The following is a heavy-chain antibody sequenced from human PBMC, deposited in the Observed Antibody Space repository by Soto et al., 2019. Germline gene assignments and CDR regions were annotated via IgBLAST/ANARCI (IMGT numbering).Heavy chain of an antibody. CDR3: VRDPQRNDY. J-gene: IGHJ4*02. D-gene: IGHD6-25*01. V-gene: IGHV1-18*04. Sequence: QVQLVXXXXEVKKPGASVKVSCKASGYSFTSYGVSWVRQAPGQGLEWMGWISANSGNTDYAQKFRGRVTMTTETSTSTAYMDLRSLRSDDTAVYYCVRDPQRNDYWGQGTLVTVSS. CDR2: ISANSGNT. CDR1: GYSFTSYG.